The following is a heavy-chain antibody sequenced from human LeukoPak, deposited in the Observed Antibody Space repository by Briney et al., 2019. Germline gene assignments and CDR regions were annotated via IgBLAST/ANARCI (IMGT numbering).Heavy chain of an antibody. Sequence: GGSLRLSCAASGFTFSSYAMSWVRQAPGKGLEWVSAISGSGGSTYYADSVKGRFTISRANSKNTLYLQMNSLRAEDTAVYCCAKFSSPGWFDPWGQGTLVTVSS. V-gene: IGHV3-23*01. CDR2: ISGSGGST. CDR1: GFTFSSYA. D-gene: IGHD1-14*01. CDR3: AKFSSPGWFDP. J-gene: IGHJ5*02.